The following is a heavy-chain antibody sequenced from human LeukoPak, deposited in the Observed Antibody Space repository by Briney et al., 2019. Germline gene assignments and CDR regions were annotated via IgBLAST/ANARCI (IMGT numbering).Heavy chain of an antibody. D-gene: IGHD6-19*01. CDR3: ARGRRGWNPEDY. CDR1: GYTFTGYY. V-gene: IGHV1-2*02. Sequence: ASVKVSCKTSGYTFTGYYMHWVRQAPGQGLEWVGWINPNSGGTNYAQKFQGRVTMTRDTSISTAYMELSRLRSDDTAVYYCARGRRGWNPEDYWGQGTLVTVSS. J-gene: IGHJ4*02. CDR2: INPNSGGT.